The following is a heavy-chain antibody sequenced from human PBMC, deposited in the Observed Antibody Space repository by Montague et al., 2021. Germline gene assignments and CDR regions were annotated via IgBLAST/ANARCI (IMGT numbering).Heavy chain of an antibody. V-gene: IGHV6-1*01. CDR3: ARGWQKRFDP. CDR2: TYYMSKWYN. CDR1: GDSVSSNDPT. J-gene: IGHJ5*02. D-gene: IGHD5-24*01. Sequence: CAISGDSVSSNDPTRNWIRQSPSLGLEWLGRTYYMSKWYNEYAISVKSRITVNPDTSKNQFSLLLNSVTPEDTAVYYCARGWQKRFDPWGQGTLVTVSS.